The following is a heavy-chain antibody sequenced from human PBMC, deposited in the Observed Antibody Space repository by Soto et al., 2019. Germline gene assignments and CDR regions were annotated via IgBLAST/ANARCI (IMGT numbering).Heavy chain of an antibody. CDR2: IWYDGSNK. Sequence: GGSLRLSCAASGFTFSSYGMHWVRQAPGKGLEWVAVIWYDGSNKYYADSVKGRFTISRDNSKNTLYLQMNSLRAEDTAVYYCARDGPPNPLPTVTTFNIDYWGQGTLVTVSS. V-gene: IGHV3-33*01. J-gene: IGHJ4*02. CDR1: GFTFSSYG. D-gene: IGHD4-17*01. CDR3: ARDGPPNPLPTVTTFNIDY.